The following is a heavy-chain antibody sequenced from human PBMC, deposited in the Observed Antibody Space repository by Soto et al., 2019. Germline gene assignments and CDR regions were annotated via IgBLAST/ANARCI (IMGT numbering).Heavy chain of an antibody. CDR2: IWYDGSNK. Sequence: QPGGSLRLSCAASGFTFSSYGMHWVRQAPGMGLEWVAVIWYDGSNKYYADSVKGRFTISRDNSKNTLYLQMNSLRAEDTAVYYCAKGASGEQQLARPFDYWGQGTLVTVSS. J-gene: IGHJ4*02. V-gene: IGHV3-33*06. CDR1: GFTFSSYG. D-gene: IGHD6-13*01. CDR3: AKGASGEQQLARPFDY.